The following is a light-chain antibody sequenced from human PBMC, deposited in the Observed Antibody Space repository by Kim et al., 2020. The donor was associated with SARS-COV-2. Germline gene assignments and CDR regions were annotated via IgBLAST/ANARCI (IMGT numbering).Light chain of an antibody. CDR1: QSISSY. CDR2: AAS. J-gene: IGKJ4*01. Sequence: DIQMTQSPSSLSASVGDRVTITCRASQSISSYLNWYQQKPGKAPKLLIYAASSLQSGVPSRFSGSGSGTDFTLTISSLQPEDFATYYCQQGYSTPLTFGRVTKV. CDR3: QQGYSTPLT. V-gene: IGKV1-39*01.